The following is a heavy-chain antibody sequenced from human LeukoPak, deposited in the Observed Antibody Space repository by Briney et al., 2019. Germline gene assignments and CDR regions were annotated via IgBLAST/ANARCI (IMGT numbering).Heavy chain of an antibody. V-gene: IGHV3-53*01. CDR3: ARVRSIYFDY. J-gene: IGHJ4*02. CDR1: GFTVSSNY. Sequence: GGSLRLSCVASGFTVSSNYMSWVRQAPGKGLEWVSVIYSGGSTYYADSVKGRFTISRDNSKNTLYLQMNSLRAEDTAVYYCARVRSIYFDYWGQGTLVTVSS. CDR2: IYSGGST.